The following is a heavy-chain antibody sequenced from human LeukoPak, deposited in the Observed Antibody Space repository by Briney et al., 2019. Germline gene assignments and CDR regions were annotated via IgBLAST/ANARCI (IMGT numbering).Heavy chain of an antibody. CDR1: GGSISSYY. Sequence: SETLSLTCTVSGGSISSYYWSWIRQPPGKGLEWIGYIYYSGSTNYNPSLKSRVTISVDTSKNQFSLKLSSVTAAETAVYYCARDVTMVRGAFDPWGQGTLVTVSS. CDR3: ARDVTMVRGAFDP. CDR2: IYYSGST. D-gene: IGHD3-10*01. V-gene: IGHV4-59*01. J-gene: IGHJ5*02.